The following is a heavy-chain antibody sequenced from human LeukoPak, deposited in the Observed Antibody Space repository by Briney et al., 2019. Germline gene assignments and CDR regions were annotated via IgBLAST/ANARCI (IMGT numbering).Heavy chain of an antibody. Sequence: ASVKVSCKASGYTFTGYYMHWVRQAPGQGLEWMGWINPNSGGTNYAQKFQGRVTMTRDTSISTAYMELSRLRSDDTAVYYCAIPPRDGYNNFDYWGQGTLVTVSS. CDR3: AIPPRDGYNNFDY. CDR1: GYTFTGYY. D-gene: IGHD5-24*01. CDR2: INPNSGGT. J-gene: IGHJ4*02. V-gene: IGHV1-2*02.